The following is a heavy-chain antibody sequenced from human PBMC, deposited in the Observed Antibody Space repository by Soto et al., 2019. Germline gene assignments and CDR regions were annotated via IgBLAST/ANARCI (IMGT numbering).Heavy chain of an antibody. Sequence: SETLSLTCTVSGGSISSYYWSWIRQPPGKGLEWIGYIYYSGSTNYNPSLKSRVTISVDTSKNQFSLKLSSVTAADTAVYYCARDRRVPGIAAAGMADYYGMDVWGQGTTVTVSS. CDR2: IYYSGST. CDR1: GGSISSYY. CDR3: ARDRRVPGIAAAGMADYYGMDV. V-gene: IGHV4-59*01. J-gene: IGHJ6*02. D-gene: IGHD6-13*01.